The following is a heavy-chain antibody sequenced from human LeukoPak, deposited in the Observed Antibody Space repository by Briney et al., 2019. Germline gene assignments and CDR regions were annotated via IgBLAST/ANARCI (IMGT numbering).Heavy chain of an antibody. Sequence: SETLSLTCTVSGGSISSSSYYWGWIRQPPGKGLEWIGSIYYSGSTYYNPSLKSRVTISVDTSKNQFPLKLSSVTAADTAVYYCASTYSSSGRKVDYWGQGTQVTVSS. D-gene: IGHD6-6*01. CDR1: GGSISSSSYY. CDR3: ASTYSSSGRKVDY. V-gene: IGHV4-39*06. J-gene: IGHJ4*02. CDR2: IYYSGST.